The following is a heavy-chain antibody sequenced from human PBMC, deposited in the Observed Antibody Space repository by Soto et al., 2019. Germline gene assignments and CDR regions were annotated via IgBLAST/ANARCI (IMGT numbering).Heavy chain of an antibody. CDR3: AKEDHAIYYDFWSGYYSGHGWFDP. V-gene: IGHV3-23*01. Sequence: EVQLLESGGGLVQPGGSLRLSCAASGFTFSSYAMSWVRQAPGKGLEWVSAISGSGGSTYYADSVKGRFTISRDNSKNTLYLQMNSLRAEDTAVYYCAKEDHAIYYDFWSGYYSGHGWFDPWGQGTLVTVSS. J-gene: IGHJ5*02. CDR2: ISGSGGST. CDR1: GFTFSSYA. D-gene: IGHD3-3*01.